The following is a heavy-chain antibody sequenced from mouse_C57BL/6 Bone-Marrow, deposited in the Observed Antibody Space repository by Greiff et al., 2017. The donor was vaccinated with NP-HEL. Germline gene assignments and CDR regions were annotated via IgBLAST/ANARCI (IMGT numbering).Heavy chain of an antibody. D-gene: IGHD2-4*01. CDR3: ARHEIYDYDVWFAY. Sequence: VQLQQSGAELVKPGASVKLSCKASGYTFTEYTIHWVKQRSGQGLEWIGRFYPGSGSIKYNEKFKDKATLTADKSSSTVYMELSRLTSEDSAVYFCARHEIYDYDVWFAYWGQGTLVTVSA. J-gene: IGHJ3*01. CDR1: GYTFTEYT. V-gene: IGHV1-62-2*01. CDR2: FYPGSGSI.